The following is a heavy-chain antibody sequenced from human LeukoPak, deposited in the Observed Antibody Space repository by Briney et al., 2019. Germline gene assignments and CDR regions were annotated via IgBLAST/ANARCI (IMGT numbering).Heavy chain of an antibody. D-gene: IGHD6-13*01. CDR3: ARRIAAAKDGFDI. CDR2: VNHSGST. J-gene: IGHJ3*02. Sequence: PSETLSLTCAVDDYGASSIGYYWSWIRQSPGKGLEWIAEVNHSGSTNYNPSLKSRLTMSVDTSRKQFSLKLGSVTAADAAVYYCARRIAAAKDGFDIWGQGTMVTVSS. V-gene: IGHV4-34*01. CDR1: GASSIGYY.